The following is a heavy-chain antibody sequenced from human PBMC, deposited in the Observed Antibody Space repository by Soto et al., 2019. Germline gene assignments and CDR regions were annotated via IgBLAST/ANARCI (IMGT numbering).Heavy chain of an antibody. CDR3: ARDVGLDSDDFFAY. J-gene: IGHJ4*02. CDR2: IRGDGGQT. V-gene: IGHV3-23*01. CDR1: GFTFTSYG. D-gene: IGHD3-9*01. Sequence: GGSLRLSCTASGFTFTSYGRGWVRQAPGKGLQWVSTIRGDGGQTHYTDSVKGRFSISRDNSKNTVYLQMDSLRAEDTAMYFCARDVGLDSDDFFAYWGQGTQVTVYS.